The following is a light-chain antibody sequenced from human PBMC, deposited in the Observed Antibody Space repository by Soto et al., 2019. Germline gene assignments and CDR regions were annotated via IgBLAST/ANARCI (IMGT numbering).Light chain of an antibody. CDR1: SRDAGGFNY. CDR2: DVT. V-gene: IGLV2-11*01. Sequence: QSDLTQPVSVAGAPAQSVTISCTGTSRDAGGFNYVSWYQQHPGKAPRPRIYDVTERPSGVPDRFSGSKSGNTGSLTISGLQAEDEADYYCCSHGGTDTFCVFGGGTKVTVL. CDR3: CSHGGTDTFCV. J-gene: IGLJ3*02.